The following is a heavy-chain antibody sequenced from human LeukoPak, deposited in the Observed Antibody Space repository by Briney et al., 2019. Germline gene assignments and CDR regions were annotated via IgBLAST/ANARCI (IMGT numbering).Heavy chain of an antibody. D-gene: IGHD6-19*01. V-gene: IGHV3-23*01. Sequence: PGGSLRLSCTTSGFTLDRYAMSWVRQAPGKGLEWISAITNNNGDIYYADSVRGRFTISRDTFKNTLYLQMDTLGAEDTAMYYCAKDHPSSGWPAFESWGPGTLVTVSS. J-gene: IGHJ4*02. CDR3: AKDHPSSGWPAFES. CDR1: GFTLDRYA. CDR2: ITNNNGDI.